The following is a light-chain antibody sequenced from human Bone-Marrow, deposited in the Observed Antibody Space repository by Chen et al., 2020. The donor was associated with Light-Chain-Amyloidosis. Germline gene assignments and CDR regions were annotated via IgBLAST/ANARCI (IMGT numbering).Light chain of an antibody. CDR1: ERLGNN. V-gene: IGKV3-15*01. CDR2: GPS. J-gene: IGKJ3*01. CDR3: QQYKGWPVT. Sequence: IVMTQSPATLSVSPGERATLSCRASERLGNNLAWYQQKPGRAPRLLVYGPSTRATGVPARFSGSGFGTEFTLTISGLQSEDFAIYYCQQYKGWPVTFGPGTRVDIK.